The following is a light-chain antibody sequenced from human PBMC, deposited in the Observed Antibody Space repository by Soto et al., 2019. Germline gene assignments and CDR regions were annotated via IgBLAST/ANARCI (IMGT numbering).Light chain of an antibody. J-gene: IGLJ1*01. Sequence: QSALTQPASVSGSPGQSITISCTGTSSDVGGYNYVSWYQQHPGKVPNLMIYDVSNRPSGVSNRFSGSKSGNTASLTISGLQAEDEADYYCSSYTSSSTLVVFGTGTKVTVL. CDR3: SSYTSSSTLVV. V-gene: IGLV2-14*01. CDR2: DVS. CDR1: SSDVGGYNY.